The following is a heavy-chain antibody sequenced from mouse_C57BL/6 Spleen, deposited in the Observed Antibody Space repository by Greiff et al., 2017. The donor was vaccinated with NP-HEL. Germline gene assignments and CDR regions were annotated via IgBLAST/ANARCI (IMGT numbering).Heavy chain of an antibody. CDR3: ARYDYDVDWFAY. CDR2: IYPGDGDT. Sequence: VQLQQSGPELVKPGASVKISCKASGYAFSSSWMNWVKQRPGKGLEWIGRIYPGDGDTNYNGKFKGKATLTADKSSSTAYMQLSSLTSEDSAVYFCARYDYDVDWFAYWGQGTLVTVSA. J-gene: IGHJ3*01. CDR1: GYAFSSSW. D-gene: IGHD2-4*01. V-gene: IGHV1-82*01.